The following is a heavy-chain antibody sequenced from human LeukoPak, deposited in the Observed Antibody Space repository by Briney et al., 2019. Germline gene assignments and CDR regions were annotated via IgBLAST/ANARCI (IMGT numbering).Heavy chain of an antibody. Sequence: SSAKVSCKASGGTFSSYTISWVRQAPGQGLEWMGRIIPILGIANYAQKFQGRVTITADKSTSTAYMELSSLRSEDTAVYYCATYSNYVYYYYYYMDVWGKGTTVTVSS. D-gene: IGHD4-11*01. V-gene: IGHV1-69*02. J-gene: IGHJ6*03. CDR1: GGTFSSYT. CDR3: ATYSNYVYYYYYYMDV. CDR2: IIPILGIA.